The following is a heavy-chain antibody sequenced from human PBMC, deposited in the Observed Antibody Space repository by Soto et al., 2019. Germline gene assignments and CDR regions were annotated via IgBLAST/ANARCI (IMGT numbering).Heavy chain of an antibody. CDR3: ARDVFVVVPAAIKGYYYMDV. CDR1: GFTVSSYG. D-gene: IGHD2-2*01. J-gene: IGHJ6*03. CDR2: IWYDGSNK. V-gene: IGHV3-33*01. Sequence: GGSLRLCCAASGFTVSSYGMHWVRQAPGKGLEWVAVIWYDGSNKYYADSVKGRFTISGDNSKNTLYLQMNSLRAEDTAVYYCARDVFVVVPAAIKGYYYMDVWGKGTTVTVSS.